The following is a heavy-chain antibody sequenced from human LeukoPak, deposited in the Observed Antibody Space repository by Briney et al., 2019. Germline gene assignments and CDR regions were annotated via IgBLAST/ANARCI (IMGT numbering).Heavy chain of an antibody. CDR2: IYYSGST. J-gene: IGHJ4*02. D-gene: IGHD3-16*01. CDR1: GGSLSTTSYY. CDR3: AREGSYGYPFDY. Sequence: SETLSLTCTVSGGSLSTTSYYWGWLRQPPGRGLEWIGSIYYSGSTYYNPPLKSRLTISVDTSKNQFSLKLNSVTAADTAVYFCAREGSYGYPFDYWGQGTLVTVSS. V-gene: IGHV4-39*02.